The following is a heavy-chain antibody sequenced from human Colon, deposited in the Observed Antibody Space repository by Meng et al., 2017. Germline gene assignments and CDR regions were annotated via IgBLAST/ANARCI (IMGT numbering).Heavy chain of an antibody. J-gene: IGHJ6*02. CDR1: GDSIFSNSAA. CDR3: ARGRVDYYAMDV. CDR2: TSYRSKWFN. V-gene: IGHV6-1*01. Sequence: LRLSCAISGDSIFSNSAAWNWIRQSPSRGLEWLGRTSYRSKWFNEYAESVKSRITVNSDTSKNQFSLQLNSVTLEDTAVYYCARGRVDYYAMDVWGQGTTVTVSS.